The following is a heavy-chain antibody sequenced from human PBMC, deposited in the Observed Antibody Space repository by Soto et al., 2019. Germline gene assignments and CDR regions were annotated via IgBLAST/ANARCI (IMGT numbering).Heavy chain of an antibody. D-gene: IGHD3-3*02. Sequence: QVQLVQSGAEVKKPGSSVTVSCKASGGTFGNSAISWVRQAPGQGLEWMGGIIPIFSTLDYAQKFQGRVTITADESTSTAYMELTSLRSEDTAVYYCARDKDRQPLGGNYYYAIDVWGQGTTVTVSS. CDR1: GGTFGNSA. V-gene: IGHV1-69*12. J-gene: IGHJ6*02. CDR2: IIPIFSTL. CDR3: ARDKDRQPLGGNYYYAIDV.